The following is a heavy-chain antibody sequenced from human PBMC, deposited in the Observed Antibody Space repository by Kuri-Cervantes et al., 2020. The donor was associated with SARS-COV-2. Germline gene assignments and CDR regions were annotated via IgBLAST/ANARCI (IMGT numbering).Heavy chain of an antibody. CDR1: GLTFSVYG. D-gene: IGHD3-16*01. CDR2: IYSGGST. J-gene: IGHJ5*02. Sequence: GGSLRLSCAASGLTFSVYGLNWVRQAPGKGLEWVSLIYSGGSTYYADSVKGRFTISRDNSKNTLYLQMNSLRAEDTAVYYCARVRGDYVPWGQGTLVTVSS. CDR3: ARVRGDYVP. V-gene: IGHV3-53*01.